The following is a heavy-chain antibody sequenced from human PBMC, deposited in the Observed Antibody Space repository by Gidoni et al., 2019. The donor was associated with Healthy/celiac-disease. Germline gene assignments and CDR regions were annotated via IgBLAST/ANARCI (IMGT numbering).Heavy chain of an antibody. CDR1: GFTFSSYG. J-gene: IGHJ4*02. V-gene: IGHV3-30*18. CDR3: AKEDSYYSSGWY. D-gene: IGHD6-19*01. CDR2: ISYDGSNK. Sequence: QVQLVESGGGVVQPGRSLRLSCAASGFTFSSYGMHWVRQAPGKGLEWVAVISYDGSNKYYADSVKGRFTISRDNSKNTLYLQMNSLRAEDTAVYYCAKEDSYYSSGWYWGQGTLVTVSS.